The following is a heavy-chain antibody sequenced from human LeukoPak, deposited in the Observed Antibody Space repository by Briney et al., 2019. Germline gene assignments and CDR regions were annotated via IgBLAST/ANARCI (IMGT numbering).Heavy chain of an antibody. J-gene: IGHJ4*02. CDR3: AKPLGSSSWRGFDY. CDR1: GFTFSSYA. D-gene: IGHD6-13*01. V-gene: IGHV3-23*01. CDR2: ISGSGDIT. Sequence: GGSLRLSCAASGFTFSSYAMSWVRQAPGKGLEWVSAISGSGDITFYADSVKGRFTISRDNSKNTVYLQMNSLRAEDTAVYFCAKPLGSSSWRGFDYWGQGTLVTVSS.